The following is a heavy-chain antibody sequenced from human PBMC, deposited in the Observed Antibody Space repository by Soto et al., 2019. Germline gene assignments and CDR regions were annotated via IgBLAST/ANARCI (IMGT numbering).Heavy chain of an antibody. CDR1: GGSISTYY. CDR3: ARVSYDLVYYFDF. CDR2: VYYNGFT. Sequence: QVQLRESGPGLVKPSDTLSLICTVSGGSISTYYWSWIRQPPGKGLEWIASVYYNGFTNYNPSLMGRVTVSVDTFRNQFSLRLNSVTAADTAMYYCARVSYDLVYYFDFWGQGTLVTVSS. D-gene: IGHD3-16*01. J-gene: IGHJ4*02. V-gene: IGHV4-59*07.